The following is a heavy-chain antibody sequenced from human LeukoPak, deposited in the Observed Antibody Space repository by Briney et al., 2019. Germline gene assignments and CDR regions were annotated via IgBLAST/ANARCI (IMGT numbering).Heavy chain of an antibody. D-gene: IGHD3-10*01. CDR1: GFTFSGYE. J-gene: IGHJ4*02. CDR3: ARDGRGTTGFVDS. CDR2: ISSSGSTI. V-gene: IGHV3-48*03. Sequence: PGGSLRLSCAASGFTFSGYEINWVRQAPGKGLEWVSYISSSGSTIYYADSVKGRFTISRDNAKNSLYLQMNSLRAEGTAVYYCARDGRGTTGFVDSWGQGTLVTVSS.